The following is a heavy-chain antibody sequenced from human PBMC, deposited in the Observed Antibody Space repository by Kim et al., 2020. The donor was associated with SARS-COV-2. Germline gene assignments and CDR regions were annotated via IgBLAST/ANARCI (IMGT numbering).Heavy chain of an antibody. D-gene: IGHD2-2*01. V-gene: IGHV4-59*08. CDR2: IYYSGST. CDR1: GGSISSYY. CDR3: ARHTGGEEIVVVPAAMPAYWYFDL. Sequence: SETLSLTCTVSGGSISSYYWSWIRQPPGKGLEWIGYIYYSGSTNYNPSLKSRVTISVDTSKNQFSLKLSSVTAADTAVYYCARHTGGEEIVVVPAAMPAYWYFDLWGRGTLVTVSS. J-gene: IGHJ2*01.